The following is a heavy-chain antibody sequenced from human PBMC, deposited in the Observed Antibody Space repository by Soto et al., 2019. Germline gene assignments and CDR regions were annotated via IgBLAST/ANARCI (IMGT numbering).Heavy chain of an antibody. CDR3: ARDATSYYYDSETNLLPSDY. D-gene: IGHD3-22*01. Sequence: QVQLVESGGGVVQPGRSLRISCAASGFTFRAYGMHWVRQAPGKGLEWVALIWFDGSNVYYADSVKGRFTISRDNSNTALFLQMNSLRAEDTAVYFCARDATSYYYDSETNLLPSDYCGQGTLVTVSS. CDR1: GFTFRAYG. V-gene: IGHV3-33*01. CDR2: IWFDGSNV. J-gene: IGHJ4*02.